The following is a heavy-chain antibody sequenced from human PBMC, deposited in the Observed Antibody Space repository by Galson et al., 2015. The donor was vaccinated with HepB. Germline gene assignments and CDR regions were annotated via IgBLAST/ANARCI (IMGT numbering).Heavy chain of an antibody. CDR2: ISYDGSNK. CDR3: ARDVSVDYYYGMDV. V-gene: IGHV3-30-3*01. Sequence: SLRLSCAASGFTFSSYAMHWVRQAPGKGLEWVAVISYDGSNKYYADSVKGRFTISRDNSKNTLYLQMNSLRAEDTAVYYCARDVSVDYYYGMDVWGQGTTVTVSS. D-gene: IGHD2-15*01. CDR1: GFTFSSYA. J-gene: IGHJ6*02.